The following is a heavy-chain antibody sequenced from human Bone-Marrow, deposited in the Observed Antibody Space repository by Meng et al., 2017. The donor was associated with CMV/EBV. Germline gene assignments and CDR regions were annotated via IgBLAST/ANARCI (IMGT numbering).Heavy chain of an antibody. J-gene: IGHJ3*02. CDR1: GSSVSRGYY. CDR3: AREVGGPYFDM. Sequence: AVSGSSVSRGYYWTWIRQPPGKRLEWIGSIADSRNTYYTPSLQSRLTISVDTSKNQFSLRLTSVTAADTAVYYCAREVGGPYFDMWGQGTMVTVSS. V-gene: IGHV4-38-2*01. CDR2: IADSRNT. D-gene: IGHD1-26*01.